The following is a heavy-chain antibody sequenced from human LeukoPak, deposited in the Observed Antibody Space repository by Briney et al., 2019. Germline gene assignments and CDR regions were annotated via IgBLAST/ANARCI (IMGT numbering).Heavy chain of an antibody. V-gene: IGHV1-69*13. CDR2: IIPIFGTA. CDR3: ERKFWAYSSSCGAFDI. Sequence: ASVKVSCKASGGTFSSYAISWVRQAPGQGLEWMGGIIPIFGTANYAQKFQGRVTITADESTSTAYMELSSLRSEDTAVYYCERKFWAYSSSCGAFDIWGQGTMVTVSS. CDR1: GGTFSSYA. D-gene: IGHD6-13*01. J-gene: IGHJ3*02.